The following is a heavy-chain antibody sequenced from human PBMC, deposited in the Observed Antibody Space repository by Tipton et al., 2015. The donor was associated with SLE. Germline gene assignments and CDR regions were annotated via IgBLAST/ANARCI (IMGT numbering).Heavy chain of an antibody. CDR3: AREGWGFSYYFDS. D-gene: IGHD7-27*01. CDR1: GGSVSSSSKY. CDR2: IYYTGTTT. V-gene: IGHV4-39*07. Sequence: TLSLTCTVSGGSVSSSSKYWAWIRQPPGKGLEWIGSIYYTGTTTYYNSFLKSRVTMSVDTSKNQFSLKLSSVTAADTAVYYCAREGWGFSYYFDSWGQGTLVTVSS. J-gene: IGHJ4*02.